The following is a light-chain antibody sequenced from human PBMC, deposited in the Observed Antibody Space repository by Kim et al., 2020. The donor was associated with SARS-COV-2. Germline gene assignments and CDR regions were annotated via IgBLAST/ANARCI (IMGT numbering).Light chain of an antibody. V-gene: IGLV3-19*01. CDR1: RLRSYY. CDR2: GKN. CDR3: NSRDSSGNHVV. Sequence: LRQTVRITCQGDRLRSYYASWYQQKPGQAPVLVIYGKNNRPSGIPDRFSGSSSGNTASLTITGAQAEDEADYYCNSRDSSGNHVVFGGGTQLTVL. J-gene: IGLJ2*01.